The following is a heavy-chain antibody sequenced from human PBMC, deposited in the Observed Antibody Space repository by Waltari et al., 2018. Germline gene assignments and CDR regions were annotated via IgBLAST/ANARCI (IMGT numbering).Heavy chain of an antibody. CDR2: MNPNSGNT. J-gene: IGHJ6*03. D-gene: IGHD2-15*01. V-gene: IGHV1-8*01. CDR3: ARVFDGYCSGGSCYYYYYYMDV. Sequence: QVQLVQSGAEVKKPGASVKVSCKASGYTFTSYDINWVRQATGQGLEWMGWMNPNSGNTGYAQKFQGRVTMTRNTSISTAYMELSSLRSEDTAVYYCARVFDGYCSGGSCYYYYYYMDVWGKGTTVTVSS. CDR1: GYTFTSYD.